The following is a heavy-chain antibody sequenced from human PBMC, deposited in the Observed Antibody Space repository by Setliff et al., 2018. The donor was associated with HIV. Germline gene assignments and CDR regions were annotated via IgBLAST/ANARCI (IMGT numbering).Heavy chain of an antibody. V-gene: IGHV1-18*01. CDR3: ARTSTMVRGVIMDYYSYMDV. Sequence: GASVKVSCKASGYTFNNYGITWVRQAPGQGLEWMGWISAYNGIINYAQNLQGRVTMTTDTSTRTAYMELSRLRYDDTAVYYCARTSTMVRGVIMDYYSYMDVWGKGSTVTVSS. J-gene: IGHJ6*03. CDR1: GYTFNNYG. D-gene: IGHD3-10*01. CDR2: ISAYNGII.